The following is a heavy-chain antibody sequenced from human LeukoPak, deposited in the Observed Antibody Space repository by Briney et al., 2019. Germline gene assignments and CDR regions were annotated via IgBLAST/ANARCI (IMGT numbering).Heavy chain of an antibody. J-gene: IGHJ4*02. CDR3: AKVGGNNWRFDY. D-gene: IGHD5-24*01. CDR1: GFTFSSYG. Sequence: GGSLRLSCAASGFTFSSYGMSWVRQAPGKGLEWVSAISGSGGSTYNGDSVKGRFTIPRDNSKNTLYLQMNSLRADDTAVYYCAKVGGNNWRFDYWGQGTLVTVSS. CDR2: ISGSGGST. V-gene: IGHV3-23*01.